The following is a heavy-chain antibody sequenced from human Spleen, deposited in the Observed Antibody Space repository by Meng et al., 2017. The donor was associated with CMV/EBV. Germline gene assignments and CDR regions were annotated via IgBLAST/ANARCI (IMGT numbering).Heavy chain of an antibody. Sequence: GESLKISCAASGFTFDDYYMHWVRQAPGKGLEWVAFSSWDGGYSYYADDVKGRFTLSRDNNGNSLYPQMDSLRTEDTALYYCGKSNEGRYCSSTSCHRYFDYWGRGTLVTVSS. J-gene: IGHJ4*02. CDR3: GKSNEGRYCSSTSCHRYFDY. D-gene: IGHD2-2*02. V-gene: IGHV3-43*01. CDR1: GFTFDDYY. CDR2: SSWDGGYS.